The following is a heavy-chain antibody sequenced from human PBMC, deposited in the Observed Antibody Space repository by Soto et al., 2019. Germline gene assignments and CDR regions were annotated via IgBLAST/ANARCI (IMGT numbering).Heavy chain of an antibody. CDR3: ARMATSGTLNWFDP. V-gene: IGHV1-8*01. CDR2: MNPNSGNG. Sequence: GASVKVSCKASGYAFSNNDISWVRQATGQGLEWMGWMNPNSGNGGYAQKFQGRVTMTSDTPTSTAYMELSSLASDDTAIYYCARMATSGTLNWFDPWGQGTLVTVSS. J-gene: IGHJ5*02. CDR1: GYAFSNND.